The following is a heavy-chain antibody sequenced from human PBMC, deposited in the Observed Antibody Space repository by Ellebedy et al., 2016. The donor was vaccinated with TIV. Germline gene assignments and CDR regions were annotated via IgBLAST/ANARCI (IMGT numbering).Heavy chain of an antibody. D-gene: IGHD3-16*01. CDR3: ARDLIWRGTSTLNY. CDR2: INPNSGGT. Sequence: AASVKVSCKASGYTFTGYYMHWVRQAPGQGLEWMGWINPNSGGTNYAQKFQGRVTMTRDTSLSTAYMELSRLRSDYTAVYYCARDLIWRGTSTLNYWGQGTLVTVSS. J-gene: IGHJ4*02. CDR1: GYTFTGYY. V-gene: IGHV1-2*02.